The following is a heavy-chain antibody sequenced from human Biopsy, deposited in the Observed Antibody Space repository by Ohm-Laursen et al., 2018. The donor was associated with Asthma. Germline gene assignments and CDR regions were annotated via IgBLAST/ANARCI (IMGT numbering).Heavy chain of an antibody. V-gene: IGHV4-39*07. D-gene: IGHD3-3*01. CDR1: GGSGGYMKSGNYY. Sequence: GTLSLTCSLSGGSGGYMKSGNYYWGWIRQPPGKGLEWIGESTQGGGTTFNPSLKSRVTISIDSSKSQLSLRVRSVTAADTAVYYCARGPEWNGLDVWGQGTTVTVSS. CDR3: ARGPEWNGLDV. CDR2: STQGGGT. J-gene: IGHJ6*02.